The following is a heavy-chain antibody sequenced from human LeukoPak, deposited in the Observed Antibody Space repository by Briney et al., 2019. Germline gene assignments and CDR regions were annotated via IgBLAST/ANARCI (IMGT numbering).Heavy chain of an antibody. CDR1: GGSFSGYY. V-gene: IGHV4-34*01. CDR2: INHSGST. Sequence: SETLSLTCAVSGGSFSGYYWSWIRQPPGKGLEWIGEINHSGSTNYNPSLKSRVTISVDRSKNQFSLKLSSVTAADTAVYYRARSGYSYGYDYWGQGTLVTVSS. J-gene: IGHJ4*02. CDR3: ARSGYSYGYDY. D-gene: IGHD5-18*01.